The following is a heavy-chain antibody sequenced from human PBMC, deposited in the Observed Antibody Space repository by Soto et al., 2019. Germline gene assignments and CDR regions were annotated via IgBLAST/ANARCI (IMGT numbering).Heavy chain of an antibody. D-gene: IGHD6-19*01. CDR2: IRNKANSYTT. CDR1: GFTFSDHY. J-gene: IGHJ4*02. V-gene: IGHV3-72*01. Sequence: PGGSLRLSCAASGFTFSDHYMDWVRRAPGKGLEWVGRIRNKANSYTTEYAASVKGRFTISRDDSKNSLYLQMNSLKTEDTAVYYCARVPVTGTFDYWGQGTLVTVSS. CDR3: ARVPVTGTFDY.